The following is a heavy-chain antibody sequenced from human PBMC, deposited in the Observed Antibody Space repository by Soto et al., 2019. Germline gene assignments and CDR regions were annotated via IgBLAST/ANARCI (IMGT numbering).Heavy chain of an antibody. CDR3: ARDFFVRGVIITYRYFDY. V-gene: IGHV1-18*04. J-gene: IGHJ4*02. Sequence: QVQLVQSGAEVKKPGASVKVSCKASGYTFTSYGISWVRQAPGQGLEWMGWISAYNGNTNYAQKLQGRVTMTTDTSTSTAYMEMRSLRSDDTAVYYCARDFFVRGVIITYRYFDYWGQGTLVTVSS. CDR2: ISAYNGNT. D-gene: IGHD3-10*02. CDR1: GYTFTSYG.